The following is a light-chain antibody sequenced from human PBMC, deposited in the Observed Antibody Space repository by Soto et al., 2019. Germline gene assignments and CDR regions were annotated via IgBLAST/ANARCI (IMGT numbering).Light chain of an antibody. Sequence: QSALTQPPSASGSPGQSVTISCTGTSSDVGLYNYVSWYQQHPGKAPNLMIYEVNKRPSGVPDRFSGSKSGTTASLTVSGLQAEDEADYYCSSYAGGDNLVFGGGTKVTVL. CDR1: SSDVGLYNY. CDR2: EVN. CDR3: SSYAGGDNLV. J-gene: IGLJ2*01. V-gene: IGLV2-8*01.